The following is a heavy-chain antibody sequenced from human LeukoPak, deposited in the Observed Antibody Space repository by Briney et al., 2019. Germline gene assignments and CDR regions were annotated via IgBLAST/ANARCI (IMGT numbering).Heavy chain of an antibody. V-gene: IGHV1-2*02. CDR1: GYTFSDYC. J-gene: IGHJ3*02. Sequence: ASVKVSCKASGYTFSDYCIHWVRQAPGRGLEWMGWINPKDGGTKYAQKFQGRVTMTRDTSISTAYMELSRLRSDDTAVYYCARGLRRDSSGYWQDAFDIWGQGTMVTVSS. CDR2: INPKDGGT. D-gene: IGHD3-22*01. CDR3: ARGLRRDSSGYWQDAFDI.